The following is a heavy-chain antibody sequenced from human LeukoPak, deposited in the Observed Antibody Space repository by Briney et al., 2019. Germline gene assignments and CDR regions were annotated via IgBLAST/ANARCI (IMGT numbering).Heavy chain of an antibody. CDR2: IYYSGST. D-gene: IGHD6-13*01. Sequence: SETLSLTCTVSGGSISSYYWSWIRQPPGKGLERIGYIYYSGSTNYNPSLKSRVTISVDTSKNQFSLKLSSVTAADTAVYYCAILIAAADYYFDYWGQGTLVTVSS. J-gene: IGHJ4*02. CDR3: AILIAAADYYFDY. V-gene: IGHV4-59*01. CDR1: GGSISSYY.